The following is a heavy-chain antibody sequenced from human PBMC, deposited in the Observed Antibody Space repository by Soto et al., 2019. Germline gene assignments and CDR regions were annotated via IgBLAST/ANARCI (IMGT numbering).Heavy chain of an antibody. J-gene: IGHJ4*02. V-gene: IGHV4-34*01. D-gene: IGHD3-16*01. CDR1: GGSFSGYT. CDR3: ARGSDYTSSFAY. Sequence: QVQLQQWGAGLLKPSETLSLTCAVYGGSFSGYTWIWIRQPPGKGLEWIGEINHSGTTNHNPSLKSPVIIAVDTSKKQFSLRLTSVTAADTAVYYCARGSDYTSSFAYWGQGTLVTVSS. CDR2: INHSGTT.